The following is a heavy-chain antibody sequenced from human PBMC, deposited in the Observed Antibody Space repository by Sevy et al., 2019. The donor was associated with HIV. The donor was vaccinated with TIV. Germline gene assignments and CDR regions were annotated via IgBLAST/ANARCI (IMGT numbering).Heavy chain of an antibody. V-gene: IGHV3-30*04. CDR2: ISYDGNNK. CDR1: RFTFNNFA. CDR3: ARGRVTSHYFEY. D-gene: IGHD2-21*02. J-gene: IGHJ4*02. Sequence: GGALRLSCAASRFTFNNFAIHWVRQAPGKGLEWVAVISYDGNNKFYADSVKGRFTISRDISKNTLYLQMNSLRGDDTAVYYCARGRVTSHYFEYWGQGTLVTVSS.